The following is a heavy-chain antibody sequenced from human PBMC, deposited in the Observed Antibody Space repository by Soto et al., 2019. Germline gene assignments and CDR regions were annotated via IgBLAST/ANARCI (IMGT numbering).Heavy chain of an antibody. Sequence: SETLSLTCAVYGGSFSGYYWSWIRQPPGKGLEWIGEINHSGSTNYNPSLKSRVTISVDTSKNQFSLKLSSVTAADTAVYYCARCRYCSGGSCYSDYWGQGTLVTVSS. CDR1: GGSFSGYY. CDR2: INHSGST. CDR3: ARCRYCSGGSCYSDY. V-gene: IGHV4-34*01. J-gene: IGHJ4*02. D-gene: IGHD2-15*01.